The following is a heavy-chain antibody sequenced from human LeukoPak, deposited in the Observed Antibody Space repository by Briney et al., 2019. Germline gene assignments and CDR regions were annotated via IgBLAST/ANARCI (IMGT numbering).Heavy chain of an antibody. V-gene: IGHV3-23*01. Sequence: GGSLRLSCAASGFTFSSYAMSLVRQAPGKGLEWVSAISGSGGSTYYADSVKGRFTIYRDNSKNTLYLQMKSLRAEDTAVYYCAKDSTNYVWGSYRPYFDYWGQGTLVTVSS. CDR1: GFTFSSYA. J-gene: IGHJ4*02. D-gene: IGHD3-16*02. CDR3: AKDSTNYVWGSYRPYFDY. CDR2: ISGSGGST.